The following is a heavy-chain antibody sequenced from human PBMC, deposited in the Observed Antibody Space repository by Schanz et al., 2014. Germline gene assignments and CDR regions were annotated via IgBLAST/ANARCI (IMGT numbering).Heavy chain of an antibody. Sequence: EVQLVESGGNLVQPGGSLRLSCVASGFTFSTYSIHWVRQAPGKGLEWVSYIRSDNNYIYYADSVKGRFTISRDNAKNSLYLQMNSLRAEDTAVYYCVRDTDYHFDYWGQGTLVTVSS. CDR2: IRSDNNYI. D-gene: IGHD4-17*01. V-gene: IGHV3-21*01. CDR3: VRDTDYHFDY. J-gene: IGHJ4*02. CDR1: GFTFSTYS.